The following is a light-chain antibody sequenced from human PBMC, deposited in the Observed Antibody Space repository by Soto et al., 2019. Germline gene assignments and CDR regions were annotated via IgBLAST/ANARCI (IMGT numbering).Light chain of an antibody. J-gene: IGLJ3*02. CDR3: VLLCSGEGV. V-gene: IGLV7-43*01. CDR1: TGAVTSDYY. Sequence: QAVVTQEPSLTVSPGGTVTLTCALTTGAVTSDYYPNWFQRKPGQALRTLIYRTNNKHSWTPARFSGSLLGGKAALTLSGVQPEDEADYYCVLLCSGEGVFGGGTKLTLL. CDR2: RTN.